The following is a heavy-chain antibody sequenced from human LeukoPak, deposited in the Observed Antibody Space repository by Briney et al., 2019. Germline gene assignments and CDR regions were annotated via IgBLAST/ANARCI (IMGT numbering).Heavy chain of an antibody. V-gene: IGHV3-7*01. J-gene: IGHJ4*02. CDR2: INQNGNEN. CDR3: ARDATDFWSGYYDY. D-gene: IGHD3-3*01. CDR1: GFTFSNYW. Sequence: PGGSLRLSCAASGFTFSNYWMSWVRQAPGKGLEWVGNINQNGNENYYVDSVKGRFTICRDNSKNTLYLQMNSLRAEDTAVYYCARDATDFWSGYYDYWGQGTLVTVSS.